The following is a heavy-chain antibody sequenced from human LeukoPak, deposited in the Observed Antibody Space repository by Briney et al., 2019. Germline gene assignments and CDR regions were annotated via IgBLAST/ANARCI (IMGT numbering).Heavy chain of an antibody. CDR2: ISGSGGST. CDR1: GFTFSSYA. V-gene: IGHV3-23*01. J-gene: IGHJ3*02. Sequence: GGSLRLSCAASGFTFSSYAMSWVRQAPGKGLEWVSAISGSGGSTYYADSVKGRFTISRDNSKNTLYLQMNSLRAEDTAVYYRAKDLDIVVVTARGAFEIRGQGTMVNVSS. CDR3: AKDLDIVVVTARGAFEI. D-gene: IGHD2-21*02.